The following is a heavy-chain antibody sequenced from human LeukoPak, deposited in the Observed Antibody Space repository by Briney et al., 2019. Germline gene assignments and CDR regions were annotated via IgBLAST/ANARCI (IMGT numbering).Heavy chain of an antibody. V-gene: IGHV3-30-3*01. CDR1: GFTFSSYA. CDR3: ARVHDRWYTVTTVGWFDP. CDR2: ISYDGSNK. Sequence: KSGGSLRLSCAASGFTFSSYAMHWVRQAPGKGLEWVAVISYDGSNKYYADSVKGRFTISRDNSKNTLYQQMNSLRAEDTAVYYCARVHDRWYTVTTVGWFDPWGQGTLVTVSS. J-gene: IGHJ5*02. D-gene: IGHD4-11*01.